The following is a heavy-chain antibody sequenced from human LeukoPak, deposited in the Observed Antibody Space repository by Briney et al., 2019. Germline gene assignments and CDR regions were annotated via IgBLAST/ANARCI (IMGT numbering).Heavy chain of an antibody. D-gene: IGHD5-12*01. CDR2: ISSSGSTI. CDR1: GFTFSSYE. J-gene: IGHJ4*02. CDR3: AGSFSGYDYVGSGDYDLDY. Sequence: GGSLRLSCAASGFTFSSYEMNWVRQAPGKGLEWASYISSSGSTIYYADSVKGRFTISRDNAKNSLYLQMNSLRAEDTAVYYCAGSFSGYDYVGSGDYDLDYWGQGTLVTVSS. V-gene: IGHV3-48*03.